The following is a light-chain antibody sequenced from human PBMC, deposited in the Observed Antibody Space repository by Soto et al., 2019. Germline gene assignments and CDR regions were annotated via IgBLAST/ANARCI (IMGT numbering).Light chain of an antibody. CDR1: QNVGRY. J-gene: IGKJ1*01. CDR3: QQYYSYPRT. Sequence: DIQMTQSPSSLSASVGDRVTITCRASQNVGRYLNWYQQRPGKAPKLLIYAVSSVRSGVPSRFSGSGSGTDFSLTISSVQPEDFATYYCQQYYSYPRTFGQGTKVDIK. CDR2: AVS. V-gene: IGKV1-39*01.